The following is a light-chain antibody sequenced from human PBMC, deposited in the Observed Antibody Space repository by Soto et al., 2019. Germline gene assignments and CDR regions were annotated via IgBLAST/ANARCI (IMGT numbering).Light chain of an antibody. Sequence: EIALTQSPGTLSLSPGERATLSCRASQSVSSSYLAWYQQKPGQAPRLLIYGASSRATGIPDRFSGSGSGTDFTLTISRLEPEDFAVYYCKQYGSSPLFTFGPGTKVDIK. CDR3: KQYGSSPLFT. CDR2: GAS. V-gene: IGKV3-20*01. CDR1: QSVSSSY. J-gene: IGKJ3*01.